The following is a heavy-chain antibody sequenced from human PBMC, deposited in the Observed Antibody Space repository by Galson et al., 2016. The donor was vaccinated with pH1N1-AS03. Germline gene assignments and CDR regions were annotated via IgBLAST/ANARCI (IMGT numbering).Heavy chain of an antibody. CDR1: GGSISSGGYY. D-gene: IGHD1-26*01. J-gene: IGHJ4*02. V-gene: IGHV4-31*01. Sequence: LSLTCTVSGGSISSGGYYWNWIRQHPGKGLEWIGYIFHRGSAYYNPSLESLVSISVDTSKNQFSLKLKSVTAADTAVYYCARQDSGAYYLDSWGPGTLVTVSS. CDR2: IFHRGSA. CDR3: ARQDSGAYYLDS.